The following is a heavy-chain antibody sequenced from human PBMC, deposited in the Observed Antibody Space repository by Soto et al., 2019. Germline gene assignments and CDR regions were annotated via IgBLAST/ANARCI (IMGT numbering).Heavy chain of an antibody. D-gene: IGHD3-10*01. CDR2: INPNSGGT. V-gene: IGHV1-2*04. Sequence: QVQLVQSGAEVKKPGASVKVSCKASGYTFTDYYLHWVRQAPGQGLEWMGWINPNSGGTHYAQKFQGWVTMTRDTSITTADTELNRLTSDDTAVYYCARDWGHYYGSGSFPSPHPSDIWGQGTLVTVSS. CDR3: ARDWGHYYGSGSFPSPHPSDI. J-gene: IGHJ4*02. CDR1: GYTFTDYY.